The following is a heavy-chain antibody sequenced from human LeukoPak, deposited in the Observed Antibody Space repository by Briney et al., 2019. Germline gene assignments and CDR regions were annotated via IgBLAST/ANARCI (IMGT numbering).Heavy chain of an antibody. CDR2: IYYIGST. Sequence: PSETLSLTCTVSGGSISRYYWSWIRQPPGKGLEWIGYIYYIGSTNYNPSLKSRVTMSGDTSKNQFSLKLSSVTAADTAVYYCARVGWYGGLTQFDYWGQGTLVTVSS. CDR3: ARVGWYGGLTQFDY. CDR1: GGSISRYY. J-gene: IGHJ4*02. V-gene: IGHV4-59*12. D-gene: IGHD3-10*01.